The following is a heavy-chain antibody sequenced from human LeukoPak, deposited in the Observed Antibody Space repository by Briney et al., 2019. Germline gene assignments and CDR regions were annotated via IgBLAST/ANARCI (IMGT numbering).Heavy chain of an antibody. J-gene: IGHJ4*02. V-gene: IGHV3-23*01. CDR1: GFTFSGYS. Sequence: PGGSLRLSCAASGFTFSGYSMNWVRQAPGKGLEWVSAISGSGGSTYYADSVKGRFTISRDNSKNTLYLQMNSLRAEDTAVYYCAKDQGPFDYWGQGTLVTVSS. CDR2: ISGSGGST. CDR3: AKDQGPFDY.